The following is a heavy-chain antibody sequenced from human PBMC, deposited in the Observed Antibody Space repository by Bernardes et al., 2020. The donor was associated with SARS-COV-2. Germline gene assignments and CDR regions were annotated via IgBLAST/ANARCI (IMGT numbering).Heavy chain of an antibody. CDR1: GGSISSSNW. D-gene: IGHD6-19*01. J-gene: IGHJ4*02. Sequence: SETLSLTCAVSGGSISSSNWWSWVRQPPGKGLEWIGEIYHSGSTNYNPSLKSRVTISVDKSKNQFSLKLSSVTAADTAVYYCARKASSGWSYFDYWGQGTLVTVSS. CDR2: IYHSGST. V-gene: IGHV4-4*02. CDR3: ARKASSGWSYFDY.